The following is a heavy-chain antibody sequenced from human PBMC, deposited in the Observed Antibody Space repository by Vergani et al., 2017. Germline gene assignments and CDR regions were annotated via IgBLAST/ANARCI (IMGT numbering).Heavy chain of an antibody. V-gene: IGHV3-23*01. CDR1: GFTFSACP. J-gene: IGHJ4*02. CDR2: ISARYPST. Sequence: EVQLLQSGGGVIQPGGSVRLPCAASGFTFSACPMIWVRQAPGKGLEWVSAISARYPSTYYADSVKGRFTISRDNSKNMLYLQMNSLRAEDTAVYYCARLSYDTTPYLQGGYDCWGQGTLVSVSS. CDR3: ARLSYDTTPYLQGGYDC. D-gene: IGHD3-22*01.